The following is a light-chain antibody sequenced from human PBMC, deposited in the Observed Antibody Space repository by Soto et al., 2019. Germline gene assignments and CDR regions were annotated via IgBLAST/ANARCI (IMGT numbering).Light chain of an antibody. CDR1: HEFNIY. CDR3: QQYDNLPTLT. Sequence: DIQMTQSPSSLSASVGDRVTITCQASHEFNIYLNWYQQKPGKAPKLLIYDASNLETGVPSRFSGSGSGTDFTFSISSLQPEDIATYYCQQYDNLPTLTFGGGTKVEIK. CDR2: DAS. V-gene: IGKV1-33*01. J-gene: IGKJ4*01.